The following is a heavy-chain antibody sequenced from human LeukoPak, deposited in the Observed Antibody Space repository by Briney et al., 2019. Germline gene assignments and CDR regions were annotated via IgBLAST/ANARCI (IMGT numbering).Heavy chain of an antibody. J-gene: IGHJ4*02. Sequence: PGGSLRLSCAASGFTFSSYAMSWVRQAPGKGLEWVSAISGSGGSTYYADSVKGRFTISRDNSKNTLYLQMNSLRAEDTAVYYCAKDGRHDYGGKGREDYWGQGTLVTVSS. CDR2: ISGSGGST. CDR1: GFTFSSYA. V-gene: IGHV3-23*01. CDR3: AKDGRHDYGGKGREDY. D-gene: IGHD4-23*01.